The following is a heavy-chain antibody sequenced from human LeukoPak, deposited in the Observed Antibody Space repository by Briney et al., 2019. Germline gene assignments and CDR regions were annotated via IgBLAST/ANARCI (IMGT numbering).Heavy chain of an antibody. CDR1: GFSLSTSGVG. Sequence: GSGPTLVKPTQTLTLTCTFSGFSLSTSGVGVGWIRQPPGKALEWLALIYWDDDKRYSPSLKSRLTITKDTSKNQVVLTMTNMDPVDTATYYCAHIRYGSGSLYYYGMDVWGQGTTVTVSS. CDR2: IYWDDDK. D-gene: IGHD3-10*01. J-gene: IGHJ6*02. CDR3: AHIRYGSGSLYYYGMDV. V-gene: IGHV2-5*02.